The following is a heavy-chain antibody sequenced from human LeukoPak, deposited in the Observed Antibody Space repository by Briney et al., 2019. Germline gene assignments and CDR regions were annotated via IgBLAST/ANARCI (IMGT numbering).Heavy chain of an antibody. CDR1: GFTVSDYY. CDR2: ISSSGSTI. D-gene: IGHD2-21*02. Sequence: GGSLRLSCAASGFTVSDYYMSWIRQAPGKGPEWVSYISSSGSTIYYADSVKGRFTISRDNAKDSLYLQMNSLRAEDTAVYYCARDLAVTALDYWGQGTLVTVSS. J-gene: IGHJ4*02. V-gene: IGHV3-11*01. CDR3: ARDLAVTALDY.